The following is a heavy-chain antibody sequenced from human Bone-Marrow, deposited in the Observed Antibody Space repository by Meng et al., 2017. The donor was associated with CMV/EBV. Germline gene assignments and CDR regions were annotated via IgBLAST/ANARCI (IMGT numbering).Heavy chain of an antibody. D-gene: IGHD3-16*02. Sequence: QVELVQSGAEVNKPGASVKVSCKASGYTFTSYDINSVRQAAGQGLEWMGWMNPNSGNTDYAQKFQGRVTMTRNISKSTAYMDLSSLRSEDTAVYYCARGRYSPNWFDPWGQGTLVTVSS. CDR1: GYTFTSYD. CDR3: ARGRYSPNWFDP. J-gene: IGHJ5*02. CDR2: MNPNSGNT. V-gene: IGHV1-8*01.